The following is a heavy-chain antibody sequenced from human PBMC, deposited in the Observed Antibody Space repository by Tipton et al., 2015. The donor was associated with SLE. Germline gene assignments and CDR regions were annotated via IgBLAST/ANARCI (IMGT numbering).Heavy chain of an antibody. Sequence: TLSLTCTVSGGSISSYYWSWIRQPAGKGLEWIGYIYYSGSTNYNPSLKSRVTISVDTSKNQFSLKLSSVTAADTAVYYCARHQPWGYFDYWGQGTLVTVSS. CDR2: IYYSGST. D-gene: IGHD3-16*01. V-gene: IGHV4-59*08. CDR3: ARHQPWGYFDY. J-gene: IGHJ4*02. CDR1: GGSISSYY.